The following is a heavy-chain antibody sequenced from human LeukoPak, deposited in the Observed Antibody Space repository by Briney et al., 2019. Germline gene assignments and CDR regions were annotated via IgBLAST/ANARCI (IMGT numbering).Heavy chain of an antibody. CDR1: GFSFSNYY. D-gene: IGHD3-22*01. V-gene: IGHV3-48*04. Sequence: GGSLRLSCKASGFSFSNYYMNWVRQAPGKGLEWLSHINGRGGIINYADSVKGRFTISRDNDKNSLYLQMNSLRAEDTALYYCAKDSAADSSAFQTLTDYWGQGTLVTVSS. J-gene: IGHJ4*02. CDR3: AKDSAADSSAFQTLTDY. CDR2: INGRGGII.